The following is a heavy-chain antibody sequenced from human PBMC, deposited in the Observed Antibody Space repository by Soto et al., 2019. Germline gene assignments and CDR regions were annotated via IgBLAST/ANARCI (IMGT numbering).Heavy chain of an antibody. D-gene: IGHD2-15*01. CDR2: ISNTGST. Sequence: GGSLRLSCVASGFTVSNNYMSWVRQAPGRGLEWVSAISNTGSTYYAGSVKGRSTISRDSSTNTLYLEVNSLRADDTAVFYCAKVNVVVVAATFEYEYYFDYWGQGTLVTVSS. CDR3: AKVNVVVVAATFEYEYYFDY. CDR1: GFTVSNNY. V-gene: IGHV3-53*01. J-gene: IGHJ4*02.